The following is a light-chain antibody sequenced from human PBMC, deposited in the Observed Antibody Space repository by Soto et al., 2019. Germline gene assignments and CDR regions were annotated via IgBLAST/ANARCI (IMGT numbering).Light chain of an antibody. J-gene: IGLJ3*02. Sequence: QSALTQPRSVSGSPGQSVTISCTGTSSDVGGYNYVSWYQQHPGKVPKLMIFDVSKRPSGVPDRFSGSKSGNTASLTISGLQAEDEADYHCCSYAGSCILMCGGGTKVTVL. CDR2: DVS. CDR3: CSYAGSCILM. V-gene: IGLV2-11*01. CDR1: SSDVGGYNY.